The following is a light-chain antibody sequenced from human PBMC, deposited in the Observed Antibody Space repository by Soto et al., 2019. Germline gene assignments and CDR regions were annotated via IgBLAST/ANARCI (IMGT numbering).Light chain of an antibody. V-gene: IGLV2-14*03. CDR1: SSDIGANNY. Sequence: QSALTQPASVSGSPGQSITISCTGTSSDIGANNYVSWYQQHPGKAPKLMIYDVTNRPSGVSNRFSGSKSGNTASLTVSGLQAEDEADYYCSSSTTSSTLFGGGTKVTVL. J-gene: IGLJ2*01. CDR3: SSSTTSSTL. CDR2: DVT.